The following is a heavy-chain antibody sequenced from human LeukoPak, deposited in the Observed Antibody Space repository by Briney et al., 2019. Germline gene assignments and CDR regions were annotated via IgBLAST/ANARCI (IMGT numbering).Heavy chain of an antibody. CDR1: GYTFTSYG. D-gene: IGHD3-10*01. J-gene: IGHJ5*02. CDR3: ARDRGPYYYGSGSRPGWFDP. Sequence: ASVKVSCKASGYTFTSYGISWLRQAPGQGLEWMGWISAYNGNTNYAQKLQGRVTMTTDTSTSTAYMELRSLRFDDTAVYYCARDRGPYYYGSGSRPGWFDPWGQGTLVTVSS. V-gene: IGHV1-18*01. CDR2: ISAYNGNT.